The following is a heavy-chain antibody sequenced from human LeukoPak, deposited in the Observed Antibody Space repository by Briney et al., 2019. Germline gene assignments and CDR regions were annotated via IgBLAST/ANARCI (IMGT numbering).Heavy chain of an antibody. CDR3: AREDGAAALDAFDI. D-gene: IGHD6-13*01. CDR2: IYYSGST. J-gene: IGHJ3*02. Sequence: SETLSLTCTVSGGSISSYYWSWIRQPPGKGLEWIGYIYYSGSTNYNPSLKSRVTISVDTSKNQFSLKLSSVTAADTAVYYCAREDGAAALDAFDIWGQGTMVTVSS. CDR1: GGSISSYY. V-gene: IGHV4-59*01.